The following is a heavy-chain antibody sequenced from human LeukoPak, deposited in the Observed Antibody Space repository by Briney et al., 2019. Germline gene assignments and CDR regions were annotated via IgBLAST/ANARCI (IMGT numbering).Heavy chain of an antibody. CDR3: AKDYDSSGYYSTSANY. Sequence: GGSLRLSCAVSGFTFSSYAMSWVRQAPGKGLEWVSAISGSGGSTYYADSVKGRFTISRDNSKNTLYLQMNSLRAEDTAVYYCAKDYDSSGYYSTSANYWGQGTLVTVSS. D-gene: IGHD3-22*01. J-gene: IGHJ4*02. V-gene: IGHV3-23*01. CDR1: GFTFSSYA. CDR2: ISGSGGST.